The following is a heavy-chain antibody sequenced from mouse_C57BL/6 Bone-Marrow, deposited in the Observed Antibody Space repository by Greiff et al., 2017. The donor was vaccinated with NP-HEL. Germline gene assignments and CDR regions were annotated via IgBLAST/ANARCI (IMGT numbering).Heavy chain of an antibody. J-gene: IGHJ3*01. CDR1: GFTFSSYG. CDR2: ISSGGSYT. V-gene: IGHV5-6*01. CDR3: ARRVYDGYPWFAY. D-gene: IGHD2-3*01. Sequence: EVQVVESGGDLVKPGGSLKLSCAASGFTFSSYGMSWVRQTPDKRLEWVATISSGGSYTYYPDSVKGRFTISRDNAKNTLYLQMSSLKSEDTAMYYCARRVYDGYPWFAYWGQGTLVTVSA.